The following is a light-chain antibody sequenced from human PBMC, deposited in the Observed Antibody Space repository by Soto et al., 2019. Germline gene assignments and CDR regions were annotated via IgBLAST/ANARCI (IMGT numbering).Light chain of an antibody. CDR3: AAWDDSLSIWV. V-gene: IGLV1-40*02. CDR2: VHT. J-gene: IGLJ3*02. CDR1: SSNIGAGYD. Sequence: QSVVTQPPSVSGAPGQRVTISCTGSSSNIGAGYDVNWFQQFPGRVPKLLIYVHTERPSGVPDRFSASTSGTSASLAITGLQAEDEADYYCAAWDDSLSIWVFGGGTKLTVL.